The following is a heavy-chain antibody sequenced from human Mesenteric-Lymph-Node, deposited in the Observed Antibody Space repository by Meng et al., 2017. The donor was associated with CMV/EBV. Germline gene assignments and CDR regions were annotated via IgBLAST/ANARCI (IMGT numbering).Heavy chain of an antibody. CDR1: GGSVSGYY. V-gene: IGHV4-59*02. CDR2: IYYSGTT. D-gene: IGHD4-17*01. Sequence: TCSVSGGSVSGYYWSWIRQPPEKGLQWIGYIYYSGTTNYNPSLKSRVTISVDTSKKQFSLMLSSVTAADTAVYYCARTDYGDYALLDFWGRGTLVTVSS. CDR3: ARTDYGDYALLDF. J-gene: IGHJ2*01.